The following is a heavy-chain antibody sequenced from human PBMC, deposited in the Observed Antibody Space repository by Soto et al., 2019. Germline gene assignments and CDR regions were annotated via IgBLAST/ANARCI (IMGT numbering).Heavy chain of an antibody. D-gene: IGHD6-19*01. J-gene: IGHJ3*01. Sequence: GQLVESGGDFVQPGESLRLSCVASQFPFDVYSMHWVRQAPGKGLEWVSYIRHTTSATFYADAVKGRFTISRDNRKNSRFLKMNSLRDEDTGVYFWARDQGSSGMFELNVWGRGTLVTVSS. CDR2: IRHTTSAT. V-gene: IGHV3-48*02. CDR3: ARDQGSSGMFELNV. CDR1: QFPFDVYS.